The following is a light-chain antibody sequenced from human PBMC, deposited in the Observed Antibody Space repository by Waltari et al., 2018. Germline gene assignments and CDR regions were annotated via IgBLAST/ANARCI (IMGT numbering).Light chain of an antibody. V-gene: IGLV1-44*01. Sequence: QSVLPPPPSVSGTPGQRVPLSYSGSSSTAEGKSVNWYQQVPGTAPKLLISINNQLPSGVPDRFSGSKSGTSASLAISGLQSEDEADYYCATWDDSLNGLFGGGTKLTVL. CDR3: ATWDDSLNGL. CDR2: INN. CDR1: SSTAEGKS. J-gene: IGLJ2*01.